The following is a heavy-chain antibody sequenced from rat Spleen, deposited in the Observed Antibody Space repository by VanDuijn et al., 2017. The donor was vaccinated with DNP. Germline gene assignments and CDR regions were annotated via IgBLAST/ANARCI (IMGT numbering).Heavy chain of an antibody. D-gene: IGHD1-1*01. Sequence: EVQLVESGGDLVQPGRSLKLSCVASRFTFNNFWMTWFRQVPRKGLEWVASIPSSGDTTYYPDSVKGRFTISRENAKNTLSLQMNSLRSEDTATYYCAIYFYSGDNWFGYWGQGTLVTVSS. V-gene: IGHV5-31*01. CDR3: AIYFYSGDNWFGY. CDR1: RFTFNNFW. J-gene: IGHJ3*01. CDR2: IPSSGDTT.